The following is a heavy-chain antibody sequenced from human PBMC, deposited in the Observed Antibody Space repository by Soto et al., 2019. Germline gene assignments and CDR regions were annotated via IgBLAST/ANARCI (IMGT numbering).Heavy chain of an antibody. V-gene: IGHV1-69*10. CDR3: ATDQGPLVCGECYPY. D-gene: IGHD2-21*01. CDR1: GCTFSSYA. J-gene: IGHJ4*02. CDR2: FIPVVGKT. Sequence: SVKVSCKASGCTFSSYAISWVQQAPGQGLEWMGGFIPVVGKTNYAQKFQGRVTMTADTSTDTAYMELSSLTSEDTAVYYCATDQGPLVCGECYPYWGQGTLVTVS.